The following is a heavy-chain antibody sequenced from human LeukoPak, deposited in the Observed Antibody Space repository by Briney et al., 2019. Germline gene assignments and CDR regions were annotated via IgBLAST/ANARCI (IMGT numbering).Heavy chain of an antibody. J-gene: IGHJ5*02. V-gene: IGHV3-33*01. Sequence: GRSLRLSCAASGFTFSSYGMHWVRQAPGKGLEWVAVIWYDGSNKYYADSVKGRFTISRDNSRNTLYLQMNSLRAEDTAVYYCARDRGTWFDPWGQGTLVTVSS. D-gene: IGHD1-1*01. CDR2: IWYDGSNK. CDR1: GFTFSSYG. CDR3: ARDRGTWFDP.